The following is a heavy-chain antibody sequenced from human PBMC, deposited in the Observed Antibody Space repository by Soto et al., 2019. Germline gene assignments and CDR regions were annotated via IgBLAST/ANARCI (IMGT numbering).Heavy chain of an antibody. V-gene: IGHV3-23*01. J-gene: IGHJ6*01. CDR3: AKLNGYCSGGSRYPYSYGMDV. D-gene: IGHD2-15*01. CDR1: GVPFRDCA. Sequence: AAGVPFRDCARSWVRQTTGKGLDWVSAISGSGGSTYYADSVKGRFTISRDNSKNTLYLQMNSLRAEDTAVYYCAKLNGYCSGGSRYPYSYGMDVWGQATTVT. CDR2: ISGSGGST.